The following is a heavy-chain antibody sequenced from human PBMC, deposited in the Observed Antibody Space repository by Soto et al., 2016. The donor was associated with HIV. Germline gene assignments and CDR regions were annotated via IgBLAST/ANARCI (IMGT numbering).Heavy chain of an antibody. V-gene: IGHV3-74*01. CDR2: INSDGSST. CDR3: ASLYDSSGYYYGGDY. J-gene: IGHJ4*02. Sequence: EVQLVESGGGLVQPGGSLRLSCAASGFTFSSYWMHWVRQAPGKGLVWVSRINSDGSSTSYADSVKGRFTISRDNAKNTLYLQMNSLRAEDTAVYYCASLYDSSGYYYGGDYWGQGNPGHRLL. CDR1: GFTFSSYW. D-gene: IGHD3-22*01.